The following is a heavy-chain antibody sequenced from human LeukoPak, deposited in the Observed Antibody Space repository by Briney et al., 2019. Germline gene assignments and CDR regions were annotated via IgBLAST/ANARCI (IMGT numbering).Heavy chain of an antibody. J-gene: IGHJ5*02. CDR2: ISYDGSNK. CDR3: ASQYYYDSSGYDGIA. Sequence: PGGSLRLSCAASGVTFSSYAMHWVRQAPGKGLEWVAVISYDGSNKYYADSVKGRFTISRDNSKNTLYLQMNSLRAEDTAVYYCASQYYYDSSGYDGIASGPGDLVTVSS. CDR1: GVTFSSYA. D-gene: IGHD3-22*01. V-gene: IGHV3-30-3*01.